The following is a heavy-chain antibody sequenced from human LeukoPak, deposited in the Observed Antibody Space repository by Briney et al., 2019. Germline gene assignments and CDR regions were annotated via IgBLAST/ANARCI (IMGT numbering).Heavy chain of an antibody. CDR3: ARGYCSSTSCGNFDY. D-gene: IGHD2-2*01. Sequence: GSLKISCKGSGYSFTSYWIGWVRQMPGKGLEWMGIIYPGDSDTGYSPSFQGQVTISADKSISTAYLQWSSLKASDTAMYYCARGYCSSTSCGNFDYWGQGTLVTVSS. V-gene: IGHV5-51*01. CDR2: IYPGDSDT. J-gene: IGHJ4*02. CDR1: GYSFTSYW.